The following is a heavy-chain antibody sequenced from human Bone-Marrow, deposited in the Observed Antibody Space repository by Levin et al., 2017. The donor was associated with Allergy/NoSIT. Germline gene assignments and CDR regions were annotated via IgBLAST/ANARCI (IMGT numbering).Heavy chain of an antibody. CDR3: ARRMTVVDSMDS. J-gene: IGHJ6*03. Sequence: SQTLSLTCAVYGGSLNNYYWSWIRQHPGKGLEWIGEINYGGGTNYNPSLKSRVTISLNKSNYQFSLRLRSLTAADTAVYYCARRMTVVDSMDSWGKGTTVTVSS. D-gene: IGHD2-21*02. CDR1: GGSLNNYY. V-gene: IGHV4-34*01. CDR2: INYGGGT.